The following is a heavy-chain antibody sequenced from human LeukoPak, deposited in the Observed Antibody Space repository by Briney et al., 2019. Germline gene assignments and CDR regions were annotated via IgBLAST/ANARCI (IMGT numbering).Heavy chain of an antibody. J-gene: IGHJ4*02. CDR3: ARDLASGRWGYYDTSAVLGTYDY. V-gene: IGHV3-21*01. CDR2: ISSSSSHI. Sequence: GVSLRLSCAASGFTFSSYSMKWVRQAPGKGLEWVSSISSSSSHIYYTDSLKGRFTISRDNAKNSLYLQVNSLRAEDTAVYYCARDLASGRWGYYDTSAVLGTYDYWGQGTLVTVSS. D-gene: IGHD3-22*01. CDR1: GFTFSSYS.